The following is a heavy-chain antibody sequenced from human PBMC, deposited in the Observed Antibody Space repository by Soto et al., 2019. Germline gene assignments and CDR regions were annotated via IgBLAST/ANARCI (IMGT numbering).Heavy chain of an antibody. CDR1: GFTFSSYA. CDR3: AKGAGMLGYCSGGSCYDYYYYYMDV. J-gene: IGHJ6*03. V-gene: IGHV3-23*01. D-gene: IGHD2-15*01. CDR2: ISGSGGST. Sequence: PGGSLRLSCAAPGFTFSSYAMSWVRQAPGKGLEWVSAISGSGGSTYYADSVKGRFTISRDNSKNTLYLQMNSLRAEDTAVYYCAKGAGMLGYCSGGSCYDYYYYYMDVWGKGTTVTVSS.